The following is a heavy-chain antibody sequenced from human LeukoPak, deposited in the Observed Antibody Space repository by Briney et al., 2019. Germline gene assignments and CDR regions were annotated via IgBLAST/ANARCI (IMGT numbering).Heavy chain of an antibody. Sequence: KPSETLSLTCTVSGGSVSSGSYYWSWIRQPPGKGLEWIGYIYHSGSTYYNPSLKSRVTISVDRSKNQFSLKLSSVTAADTAVYYCATLSIMITFGGVSVWFDPWGQGTLVTVSS. D-gene: IGHD3-16*01. CDR3: ATLSIMITFGGVSVWFDP. CDR1: GGSVSSGSYY. J-gene: IGHJ5*02. V-gene: IGHV4-30-2*01. CDR2: IYHSGST.